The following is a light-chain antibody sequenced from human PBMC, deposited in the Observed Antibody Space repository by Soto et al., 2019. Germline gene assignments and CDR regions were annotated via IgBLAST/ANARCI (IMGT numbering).Light chain of an antibody. V-gene: IGKV3-15*01. CDR2: GAS. CDR1: QSVSSN. J-gene: IGKJ2*01. Sequence: EIVMTQSPATLSVSPGERATLSCRASQSVSSNLAWYQQKPGQAPRLLLYGASTRATGIPARFSGSGSGTEFTLTISSLQYEDFAIYYCQHYNNWPPNYTFGQGTKLEIK. CDR3: QHYNNWPPNYT.